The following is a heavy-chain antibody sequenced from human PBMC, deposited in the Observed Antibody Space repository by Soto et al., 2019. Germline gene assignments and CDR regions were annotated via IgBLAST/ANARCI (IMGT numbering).Heavy chain of an antibody. CDR1: GFTFSSYA. CDR2: ISGSGGST. Sequence: GGSLRLSCAASGFTFSSYAMSWVRQAPGKGLEWVSAISGSGGSTYYADSVKGRFTVSRDNSKNTLYLQMNSLRAEDTAVYYCAKDPDCSSTSCYLVRGAMAALDTWGQGAMLTVSS. CDR3: AKDPDCSSTSCYLVRGAMAALDT. D-gene: IGHD2-2*01. J-gene: IGHJ4*03. V-gene: IGHV3-23*01.